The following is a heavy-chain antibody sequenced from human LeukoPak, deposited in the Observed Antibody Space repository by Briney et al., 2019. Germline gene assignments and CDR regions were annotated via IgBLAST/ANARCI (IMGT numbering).Heavy chain of an antibody. CDR3: ARDQIYYYYYYYMDV. J-gene: IGHJ6*03. CDR2: IKKDGSEK. Sequence: GGSLRLSCAASGFTFSTYWMSWVRQAPGKGLEWVANIKKDGSEKYYVDSVKGRFTISRDNAKNSLYLQMNSLRAEDTAVYYCARDQIYYYYYYYMDVWGKGTTVTVSS. CDR1: GFTFSTYW. V-gene: IGHV3-7*01.